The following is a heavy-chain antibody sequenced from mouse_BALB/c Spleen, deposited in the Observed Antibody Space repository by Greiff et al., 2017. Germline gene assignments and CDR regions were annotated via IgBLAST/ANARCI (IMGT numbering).Heavy chain of an antibody. CDR1: GFSLTGYG. D-gene: IGHD2-14*01. Sequence: VQLQQSGPGLVAPSQSLSITCTVSGFSLTGYGVNWVRQPPGKGLEWLGMIWGDGSTDYNSALKSRLSISKDNSKSQVFLKMNSLQTDDTARYYCAREIHGLGYAMDYWGQGTSVTVSS. V-gene: IGHV2-6-7*01. CDR2: IWGDGST. J-gene: IGHJ4*01. CDR3: AREIHGLGYAMDY.